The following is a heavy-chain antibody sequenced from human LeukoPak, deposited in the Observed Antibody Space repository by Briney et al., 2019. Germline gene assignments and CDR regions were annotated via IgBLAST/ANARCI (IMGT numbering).Heavy chain of an antibody. CDR2: ISSSSSYI. V-gene: IGHV3-21*01. Sequence: GGSLRLSCAASGFTFSSYSMNWVRQAPGKGLEWVSSISSSSSYIYYADSVKGRFAISRDNAKKSLFLQMNSLRAEDTAVYYCARVPMVQGVNVDPCDYWGQGTLVTVSS. J-gene: IGHJ4*02. CDR1: GFTFSSYS. CDR3: ARVPMVQGVNVDPCDY. D-gene: IGHD3-10*01.